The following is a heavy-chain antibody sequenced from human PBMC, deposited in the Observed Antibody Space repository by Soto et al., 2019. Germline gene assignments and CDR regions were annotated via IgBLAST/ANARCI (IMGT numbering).Heavy chain of an antibody. CDR1: GFTFDDYA. J-gene: IGHJ6*03. Sequence: EVQLVESGGGLVQPGRSLRLSCAASGFTFDDYAMHWVRQAPGKGLEWVSGISWNSGSIGYADSVKGRFTISRDNAKNSLYLQMNSLRAEDTALYYCAKDGPGYSSSWYLRDVDYNYMDVWGKGTTVTVSS. V-gene: IGHV3-9*01. CDR3: AKDGPGYSSSWYLRDVDYNYMDV. D-gene: IGHD6-13*01. CDR2: ISWNSGSI.